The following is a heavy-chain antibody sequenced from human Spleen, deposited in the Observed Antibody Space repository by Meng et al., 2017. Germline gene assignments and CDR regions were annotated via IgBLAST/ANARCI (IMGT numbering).Heavy chain of an antibody. V-gene: IGHV3-43*01. CDR3: ANINWAKTDY. D-gene: IGHD7-27*01. J-gene: IGHJ4*02. Sequence: GESLKISCAASGFTFDDYTMHWVRQAPGKGLEWVSLISWDGGSTYYADSVKGRFTISRDNSKNSLYLQMNSLRAEDTAVYYCANINWAKTDYWGQGTLVTVSS. CDR2: ISWDGGST. CDR1: GFTFDDYT.